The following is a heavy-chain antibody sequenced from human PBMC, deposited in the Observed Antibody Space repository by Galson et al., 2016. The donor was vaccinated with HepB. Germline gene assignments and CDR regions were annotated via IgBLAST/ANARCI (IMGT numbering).Heavy chain of an antibody. CDR3: ASPLTGLAY. D-gene: IGHD7-27*01. J-gene: IGHJ4*02. V-gene: IGHV3-66*02. CDR1: GFAVSNNY. Sequence: SLRLSCAASGFAVSNNYMMWVRQAPGKGLEWVSDIYAGGSTNYADSAEGRFTISRDNSQNTLYLQMNSLRPEDTAVYYCASPLTGLAYWGQGTLVAVSS. CDR2: IYAGGST.